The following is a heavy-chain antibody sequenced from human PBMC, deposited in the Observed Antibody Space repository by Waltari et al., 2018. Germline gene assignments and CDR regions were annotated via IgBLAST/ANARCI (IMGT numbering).Heavy chain of an antibody. Sequence: QVQLQESGPGLVKPSETLSLTCTVSGGSISSYYWSWIRQPPGKGLEWIGYIYYSGRTNYNRTLKRRVTISVDTAKNQFSLKLSSVTAADTAVYYCARLEYSSSWYILHGMDVWGQGTTVTVSS. V-gene: IGHV4-59*08. CDR2: IYYSGRT. CDR3: ARLEYSSSWYILHGMDV. J-gene: IGHJ6*02. CDR1: GGSISSYY. D-gene: IGHD6-13*01.